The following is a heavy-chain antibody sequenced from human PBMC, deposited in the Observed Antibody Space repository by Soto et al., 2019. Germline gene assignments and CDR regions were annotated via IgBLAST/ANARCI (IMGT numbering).Heavy chain of an antibody. V-gene: IGHV3-48*02. J-gene: IGHJ2*01. Sequence: EVQLVESGGGLVQPGGSLRLSCAASGFTFSSYSMNWVRRAPGKGLEWVSYISSSSSTIYYADSVKGRFTISRDNAKNSLYLQMNSLRDEDTAVYYCARGNAYYYDSSGYGYFDLWGRGTLVTVSS. CDR2: ISSSSSTI. CDR3: ARGNAYYYDSSGYGYFDL. D-gene: IGHD3-22*01. CDR1: GFTFSSYS.